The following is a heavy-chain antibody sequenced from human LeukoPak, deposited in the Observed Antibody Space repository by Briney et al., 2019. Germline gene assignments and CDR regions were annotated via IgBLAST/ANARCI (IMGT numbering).Heavy chain of an antibody. CDR3: ARDYLRYCSGGSCYFDY. Sequence: GASVKVSCKASGYTFTGYYMHWVRQAPGQGLEWMGWINPNSGGTNYAQKLQGRVTMITDTSTSTAYMELRSLRSDDTAVYYCARDYLRYCSGGSCYFDYWGQGTLVTVSS. V-gene: IGHV1-2*02. CDR1: GYTFTGYY. J-gene: IGHJ4*02. D-gene: IGHD2-15*01. CDR2: INPNSGGT.